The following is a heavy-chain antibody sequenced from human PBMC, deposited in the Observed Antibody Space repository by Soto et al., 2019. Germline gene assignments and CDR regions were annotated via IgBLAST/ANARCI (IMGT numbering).Heavy chain of an antibody. D-gene: IGHD3-10*02. J-gene: IGHJ6*02. CDR2: IYYSGST. Sequence: PSETLSLTCTVSGGSISSGGYYWSWIRQHPGKGLEWIGYIYYSGSTYYNPSLKSRVTISVDTSKNQFSLKLSSVTAADTAVYYCAREMFGPSRPSYSDYRHYYGMDVWGQGTTVTV. CDR3: AREMFGPSRPSYSDYRHYYGMDV. V-gene: IGHV4-31*03. CDR1: GGSISSGGYY.